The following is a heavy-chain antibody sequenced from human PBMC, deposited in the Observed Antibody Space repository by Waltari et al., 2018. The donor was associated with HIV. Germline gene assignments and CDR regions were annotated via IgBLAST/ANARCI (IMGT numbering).Heavy chain of an antibody. V-gene: IGHV3-21*01. Sequence: EVQLLESGGGLVKPGGSLRLSFAASGFTFRSYSMNWVRQAPGKGLEWVSSITSGSYMFYVDSVKGRFTIFRDNTKNSLYLQMNSLRAEDTAVYYCARQGGSYGPDWYFDLWGRGTLVTVSS. D-gene: IGHD5-18*01. CDR3: ARQGGSYGPDWYFDL. CDR1: GFTFRSYS. CDR2: ITSGSYM. J-gene: IGHJ2*01.